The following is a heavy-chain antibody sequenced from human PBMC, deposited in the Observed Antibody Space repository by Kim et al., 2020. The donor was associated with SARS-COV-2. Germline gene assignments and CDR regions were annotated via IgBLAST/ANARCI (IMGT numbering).Heavy chain of an antibody. CDR3: ARADSSGYYLPFDY. CDR2: IYYSGST. V-gene: IGHV4-39*07. J-gene: IGHJ4*02. D-gene: IGHD3-22*01. CDR1: GGSISSSSYY. Sequence: SETLSLTCTVSGGSISSSSYYWGWIRQPPGKGLEWIGSIYYSGSTYYNPSLKSRVTISVDTSKNQFSLKLSSVTAADTAVYYCARADSSGYYLPFDYWGQGTLVTVSS.